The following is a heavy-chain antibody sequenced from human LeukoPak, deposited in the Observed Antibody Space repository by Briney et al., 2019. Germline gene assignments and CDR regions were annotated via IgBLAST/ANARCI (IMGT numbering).Heavy chain of an antibody. CDR2: MYYSGST. J-gene: IGHJ4*02. V-gene: IGHV4-39*01. D-gene: IGHD3-22*01. CDR1: GGSFSSSTYY. Sequence: SETLSLTCTVSGGSFSSSTYYWGWIRQPPGKGLEWIGSMYYSGSTYSNQSLKGRVTMSVDTSKNQFSLKLTSVTAADTAVYYCARQYYDTSGYYPWYFDYWGQGTLVTVSS. CDR3: ARQYYDTSGYYPWYFDY.